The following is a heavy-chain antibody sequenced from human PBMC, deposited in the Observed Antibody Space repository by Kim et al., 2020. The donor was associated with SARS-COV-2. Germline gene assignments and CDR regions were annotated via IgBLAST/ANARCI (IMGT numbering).Heavy chain of an antibody. CDR1: GFTFSSYS. D-gene: IGHD3-22*01. CDR2: ISSSSSTI. CDR3: AREGYDSSGYYFKYNWFDP. Sequence: GGSLRLSCAASGFTFSSYSMNWVRQAPGKGLEWVSYISSSSSTIYYADSVKGRFTISRDNAKNSLYLQMNSLRDEDTAVYYCAREGYDSSGYYFKYNWFDPWGQGTLVTVSS. J-gene: IGHJ5*02. V-gene: IGHV3-48*02.